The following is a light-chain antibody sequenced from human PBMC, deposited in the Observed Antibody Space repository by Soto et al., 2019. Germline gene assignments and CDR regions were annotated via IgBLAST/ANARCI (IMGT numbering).Light chain of an antibody. CDR2: AAS. V-gene: IGKV1-39*01. J-gene: IGKJ5*01. Sequence: DIQMTQSPASLSASFGDRVTITCRARQNINSYLNWYQHKPGKAPKLLIYAASSLQSGVPSRFSGSASGTDFTLTVSSLKPEDFATYYCHQSYDIPTFGQGTRLEIK. CDR1: QNINSY. CDR3: HQSYDIPT.